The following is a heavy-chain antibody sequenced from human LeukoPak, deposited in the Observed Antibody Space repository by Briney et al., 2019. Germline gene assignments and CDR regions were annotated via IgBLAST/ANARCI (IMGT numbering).Heavy chain of an antibody. Sequence: GASVKVSCKASGYTFTGYYMHWVRQAPGQGLEWMGWINPNSGGTNYAQKFQGWVTMTRGTSISTAYMELSRLRSDDTAVYYCARGADCSSTSCYDDGMDVWGKGTTVTVSS. J-gene: IGHJ6*04. CDR3: ARGADCSSTSCYDDGMDV. CDR1: GYTFTGYY. CDR2: INPNSGGT. V-gene: IGHV1-2*04. D-gene: IGHD2-2*01.